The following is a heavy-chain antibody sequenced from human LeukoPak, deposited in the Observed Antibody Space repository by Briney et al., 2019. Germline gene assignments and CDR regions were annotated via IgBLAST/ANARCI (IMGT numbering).Heavy chain of an antibody. CDR2: LSDSGRLT. D-gene: IGHD3-10*01. V-gene: IGHV3-23*02. CDR1: GFTFSSYA. J-gene: IGHJ4*02. CDR3: AKERAVRGVQPLDC. Sequence: PGGSLRPSCAASGFTFSSYAMSWVRQAPGKGLEWVSSLSDSGRLTYQRDSVKGRFTISRDNSHNTLYLQMNSLRAEDTAVYFCAKERAVRGVQPLDCWGQGTLVIVSS.